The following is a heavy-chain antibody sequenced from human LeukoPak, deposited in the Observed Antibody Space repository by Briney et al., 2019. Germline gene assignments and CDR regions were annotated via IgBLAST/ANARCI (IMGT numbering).Heavy chain of an antibody. Sequence: PSETLSLTCTVSGGSISSGGYSWSWIRQPPGKGLEWIGYIYHSGSTYYNPSLKSRVTISVDRSKNQFSLKLSSVTAADTAVYYCARVRKELGLQIVAFDIWGQGTMVTVSS. CDR1: GGSISSGGYS. D-gene: IGHD1-7*01. J-gene: IGHJ3*02. CDR2: IYHSGST. V-gene: IGHV4-30-2*01. CDR3: ARVRKELGLQIVAFDI.